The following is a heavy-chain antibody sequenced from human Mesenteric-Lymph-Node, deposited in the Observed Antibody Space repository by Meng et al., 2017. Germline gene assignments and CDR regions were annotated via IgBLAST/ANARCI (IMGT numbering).Heavy chain of an antibody. CDR3: ARWAVPDNGLDV. D-gene: IGHD2-2*01. V-gene: IGHV4-38-2*02. CDR1: GYSISSGYF. CDR2: IYSSGTA. J-gene: IGHJ6*02. Sequence: SETLSLTCTVSGYSISSGYFWAWIRQSPGKGLDWIGTIYSSGTAYYNPSLKSRVTISVDTSNNHFSLKLSSVTAADTAVYYCARWAVPDNGLDVWGQGTTVTVSS.